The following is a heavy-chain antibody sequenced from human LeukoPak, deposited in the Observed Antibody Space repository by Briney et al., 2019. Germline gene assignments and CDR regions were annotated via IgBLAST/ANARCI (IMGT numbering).Heavy chain of an antibody. CDR1: GGSVSNYY. J-gene: IGHJ4*02. CDR2: IYYTEP. CDR3: ATRKLGNDY. Sequence: SETLSLTCTVSGGSVSNYYWSWIRQSPGKGLEWIGYIYYTEPNYNPSLTSRVTISADTSKNQFSLKLYSVTAADTAVYYCATRKLGNDYWGQGTLVTVSS. D-gene: IGHD7-27*01. V-gene: IGHV4-59*02.